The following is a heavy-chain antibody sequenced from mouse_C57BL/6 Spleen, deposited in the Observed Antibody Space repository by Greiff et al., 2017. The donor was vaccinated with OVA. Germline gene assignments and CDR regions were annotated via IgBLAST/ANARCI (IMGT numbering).Heavy chain of an antibody. Sequence: QVHVKQPGAELVKPGASVKMSCKASGYTFTSYWITWVKQRPGQGLEWIGDIYPGSGSTNYNEKFKSKATLTVDTSSSTAYMQLSSLTSEDSAVYYCAIITTVVSNYWGQGTSVTVSS. CDR2: IYPGSGST. J-gene: IGHJ4*01. CDR1: GYTFTSYW. V-gene: IGHV1-55*01. D-gene: IGHD1-1*01. CDR3: AIITTVVSNY.